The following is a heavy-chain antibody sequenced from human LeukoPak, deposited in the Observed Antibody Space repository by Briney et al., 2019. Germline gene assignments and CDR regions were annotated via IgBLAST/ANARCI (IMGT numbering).Heavy chain of an antibody. CDR1: GFIFNNYG. CDR2: IFGSGVRT. V-gene: IGHV3-23*01. D-gene: IGHD5-24*01. Sequence: GGSLRLSCAASGFIFNNYGMSWVRQAPGKGLEWVSGIFGSGVRTFYADSIKGRLTISRDNSKNTLYLQMRSLRVEDTAIYYCAKDRGEMATVPEIWGQGTLVTVSS. CDR3: AKDRGEMATVPEI. J-gene: IGHJ4*02.